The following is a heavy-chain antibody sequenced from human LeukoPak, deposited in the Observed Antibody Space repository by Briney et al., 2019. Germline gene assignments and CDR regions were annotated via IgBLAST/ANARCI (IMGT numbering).Heavy chain of an antibody. D-gene: IGHD3-16*01. CDR3: ARVEDWGSYYYYYYYYGMDV. CDR1: GYTFTSYG. Sequence: GASVNVSCKASGYTFTSYGISWVRQAPGQGLEWMGCISAYKGNTNYAEKLKGRVTMTTDTSTSTAHMELRSLRSDDTGVYYCARVEDWGSYYYYYYYYGMDVWGQGTTVTVSS. J-gene: IGHJ6*02. V-gene: IGHV1-18*01. CDR2: ISAYKGNT.